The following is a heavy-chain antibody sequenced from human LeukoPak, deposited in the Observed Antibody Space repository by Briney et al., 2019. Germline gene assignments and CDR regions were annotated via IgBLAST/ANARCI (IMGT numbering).Heavy chain of an antibody. Sequence: PGGSLRLSCAASGFTVSSNYMSWVRQAPGKGLEWVSVIYSGGIYNDGTTSYGDSVKGRFTISRDNSKNTLYLQMNSLRAEDTAVYYCARRELLGYSYGLRTFNIWGQGTTVTVSS. V-gene: IGHV3-66*04. CDR1: GFTVSSNY. J-gene: IGHJ3*02. CDR3: ARRELLGYSYGLRTFNI. D-gene: IGHD5-18*01. CDR2: IYSGGIYNDGTT.